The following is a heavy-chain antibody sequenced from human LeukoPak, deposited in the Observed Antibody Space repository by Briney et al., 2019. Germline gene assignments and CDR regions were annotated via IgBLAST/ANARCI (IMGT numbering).Heavy chain of an antibody. D-gene: IGHD3-3*01. CDR3: ARDYDFWSGYYSPTRGYFGY. CDR2: IRYDGSNK. J-gene: IGHJ4*02. CDR1: GFTFSGSG. Sequence: GGSLRLSCAASGFTFSGSGMRWVRQAPGKGLEWVTFIRYDGSNKYYTDSVKGRFTISRDNSKNTLYLQMDSLRAEDTAVHYCARDYDFWSGYYSPTRGYFGYWGQGTLVTVSS. V-gene: IGHV3-30*02.